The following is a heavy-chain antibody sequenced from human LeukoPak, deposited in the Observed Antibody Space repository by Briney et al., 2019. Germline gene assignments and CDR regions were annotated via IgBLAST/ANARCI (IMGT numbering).Heavy chain of an antibody. V-gene: IGHV3-30*02. J-gene: IGHJ3*02. CDR1: GFTFGSYG. Sequence: PGGSLRLSCAASGFTFGSYGMHWVRQAPGKGLEWVAFIRYDGSNKYYADSVKGRFTISRDNSKNTLYLQMNSLRAEDTAVYYCAKLWFGEFNDAFDIWGQGTMVTVSS. CDR2: IRYDGSNK. D-gene: IGHD3-10*01. CDR3: AKLWFGEFNDAFDI.